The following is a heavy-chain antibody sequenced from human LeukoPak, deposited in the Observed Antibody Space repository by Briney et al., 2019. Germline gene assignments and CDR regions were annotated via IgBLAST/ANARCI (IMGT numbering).Heavy chain of an antibody. CDR1: GYTFMNYY. J-gene: IGHJ4*02. D-gene: IGHD5-18*01. Sequence: ASVKVSCKASGYTFMNYYLHWVRQAPGQGLEWMGASNPSGGSTTHAQKFQGRVTMTRDTSTSTVHMELSSLRSEDTAVYYCATAAGDGYGYRYYFDSWGQGTLVTVSS. CDR3: ATAAGDGYGYRYYFDS. CDR2: SNPSGGST. V-gene: IGHV1-46*01.